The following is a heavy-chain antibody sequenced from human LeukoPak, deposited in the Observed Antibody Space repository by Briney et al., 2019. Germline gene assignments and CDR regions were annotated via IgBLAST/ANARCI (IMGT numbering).Heavy chain of an antibody. D-gene: IGHD4-11*01. J-gene: IGHJ4*02. Sequence: GGSLRLSCAASGFPFSSYWMSWVRQAPGKGLEWVANIKQDGGEKYYVDSVKGRFTISRDNAKNSLYLQINSLRVEDTAVYYCAREDHSNYNYWGQGTLVIVSS. CDR2: IKQDGGEK. CDR3: AREDHSNYNY. CDR1: GFPFSSYW. V-gene: IGHV3-7*01.